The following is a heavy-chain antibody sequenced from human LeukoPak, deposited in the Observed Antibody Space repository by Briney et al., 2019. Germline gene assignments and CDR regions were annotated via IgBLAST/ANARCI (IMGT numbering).Heavy chain of an antibody. CDR3: AREGDYYDSGGYYRIDF. CDR1: GFSVTTVSYC. D-gene: IGHD3-22*01. J-gene: IGHJ4*02. V-gene: IGHV4-61*01. CDR2: DYCGGNT. Sequence: PSETLSLTCTVSGFSVTTVSYCWGWIRQPPGKGLEWIEYDYCGGNTNYDPSLKRRVTISVDTSKNQFSLTLTSVTAADTAVYFCAREGDYYDSGGYYRIDFWGQGTLVTVSS.